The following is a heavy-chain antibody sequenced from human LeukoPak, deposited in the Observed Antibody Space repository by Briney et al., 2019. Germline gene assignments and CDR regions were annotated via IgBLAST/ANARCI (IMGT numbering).Heavy chain of an antibody. J-gene: IGHJ3*02. CDR2: IYYSGST. CDR3: AIDPHRNAFDI. V-gene: IGHV4-59*01. CDR1: GGSISSYY. Sequence: PSETLSLTCKISGGSISSYYWSWIRQPPGKGLEWIGYIYYSGSTNYNPSLMSRVTISVDTSKNQFSLKLSSVTAADTAVYYCAIDPHRNAFDIWRQGTMVTVSS.